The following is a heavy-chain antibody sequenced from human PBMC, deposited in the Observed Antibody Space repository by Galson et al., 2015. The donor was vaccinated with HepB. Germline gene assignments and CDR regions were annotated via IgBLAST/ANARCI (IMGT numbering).Heavy chain of an antibody. Sequence: SLRPSCAASGFPFSRYAMAWVRQAPGQGLESDSGLSVSGDFTYYGDSVKYPCTIPRDNSKTPVFRQMNSLRADDTAVYFCANPGPKQDYWSAYYEGPRFDYWGQGALVIVSS. D-gene: IGHD3-3*01. CDR3: ANPGPKQDYWSAYYEGPRFDY. J-gene: IGHJ4*02. CDR1: GFPFSRYA. V-gene: IGHV3-23*01. CDR2: LSVSGDFT.